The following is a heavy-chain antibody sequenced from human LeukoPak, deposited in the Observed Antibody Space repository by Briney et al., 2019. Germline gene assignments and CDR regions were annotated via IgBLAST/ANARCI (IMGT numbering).Heavy chain of an antibody. CDR2: IYHSGST. D-gene: IGHD5-12*01. J-gene: IGHJ4*02. V-gene: IGHV4-38-2*02. CDR1: GYSISSGYY. Sequence: SETLSLTCAVSGYSISSGYYWGLIRPPPGKGLEWIGSIYHSGSTYYNPSLKSRVTISVDTSKNQFSLKLSSVTAADTAVYYCARDSRGYDYGFDYWGQGTLVTVSS. CDR3: ARDSRGYDYGFDY.